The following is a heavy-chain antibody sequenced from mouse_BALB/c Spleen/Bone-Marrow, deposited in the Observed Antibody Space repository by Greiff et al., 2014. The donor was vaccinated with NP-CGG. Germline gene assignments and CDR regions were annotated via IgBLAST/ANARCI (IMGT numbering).Heavy chain of an antibody. CDR2: INPDSGTI. CDR3: ARNGYYGWIAY. CDR1: GFDFSRYW. Sequence: DVKLVESGGGLVQPGGSLKLSCAASGFDFSRYWMTWVRQAPGKGLEWIGEINPDSGTINYTPSLKDKFIISRNNAKNTLYLQMSKVRSEDTALYYCARNGYYGWIAYWGQGTLVTVSA. V-gene: IGHV4-1*02. J-gene: IGHJ3*01. D-gene: IGHD2-3*01.